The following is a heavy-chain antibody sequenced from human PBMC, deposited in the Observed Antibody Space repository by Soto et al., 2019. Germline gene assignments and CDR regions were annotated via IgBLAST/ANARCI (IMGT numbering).Heavy chain of an antibody. J-gene: IGHJ3*02. CDR1: RLTFSNYV. D-gene: IGHD2-2*01. CDR3: ATTGHCNSLKCTSFDM. V-gene: IGHV3-23*01. Sequence: EVQLFESGGALVQPGGSLRLSCAASRLTFSNYVVNWVRLAPGKGLEWVSTVGGTGDTYYPDSVKGRFTISRDNSKNMIYLQMSGLRAEDTTVYYCATTGHCNSLKCTSFDMWGQGTMVAVSS. CDR2: VGGTGDT.